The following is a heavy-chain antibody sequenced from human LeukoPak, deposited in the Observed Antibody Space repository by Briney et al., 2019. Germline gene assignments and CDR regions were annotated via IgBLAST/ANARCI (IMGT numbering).Heavy chain of an antibody. Sequence: SETLSLTCTLSFRSITISYWSWIRLPPGEGLECLGYIYYSGSTDYNPYLKSRVTISVDTSKNQFSLKLSSVTAADTDVYYCARALQRSVAHDYWGQGTLVTVSS. V-gene: IGHV4-59*01. J-gene: IGHJ4*02. CDR1: FRSITISY. CDR3: ARALQRSVAHDY. D-gene: IGHD6-19*01. CDR2: IYYSGST.